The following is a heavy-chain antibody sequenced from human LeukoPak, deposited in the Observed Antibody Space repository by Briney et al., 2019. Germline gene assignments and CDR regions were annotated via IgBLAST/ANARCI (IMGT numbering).Heavy chain of an antibody. CDR2: IYYSGST. CDR1: GGSISSSSYY. Sequence: SETLSLTCTVSGGSISSSSYYWGWIRQPPGKGLEWIGSIYYSGSTYYNPSLKSRVTISVDTSKNQFSLKLSSVTAADTAVYYCASRPYCSGGSCYSRTYFDYWGQGTLVTVSS. D-gene: IGHD2-15*01. CDR3: ASRPYCSGGSCYSRTYFDY. V-gene: IGHV4-39*07. J-gene: IGHJ4*02.